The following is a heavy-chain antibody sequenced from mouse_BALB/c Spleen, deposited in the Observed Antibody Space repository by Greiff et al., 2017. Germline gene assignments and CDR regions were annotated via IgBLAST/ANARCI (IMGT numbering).Heavy chain of an antibody. J-gene: IGHJ4*01. Sequence: EVKLMESGPELVKPGASVKMSCKASGYTFTDYYMKWVKQSHRKSLEWIGDINPNNGGTSYNQKFKGKATLTVDKSSSTAYMQLNSLTSEDSAVYYCANEYYAMDYWGQGTSVTVSS. V-gene: IGHV1-26*01. CDR2: INPNNGGT. CDR1: GYTFTDYY. CDR3: ANEYYAMDY.